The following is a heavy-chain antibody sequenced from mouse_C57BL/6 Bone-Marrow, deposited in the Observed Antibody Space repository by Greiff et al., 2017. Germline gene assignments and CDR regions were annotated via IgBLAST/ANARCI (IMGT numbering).Heavy chain of an antibody. V-gene: IGHV2-2*01. CDR2: IWRGGST. CDR3: ARNYLYGSSYRYFDV. Sequence: VKLVESGPGLVQPSQSLSITCTVSGFSLTSYGVHWVRQSPGKGLEWLGVIWRGGSTDYNAAFISRLSISKDNSKRQVFFKMNSLQADDTAIYDCARNYLYGSSYRYFDVWGTGTTVTVSS. J-gene: IGHJ1*03. D-gene: IGHD1-1*01. CDR1: GFSLTSYG.